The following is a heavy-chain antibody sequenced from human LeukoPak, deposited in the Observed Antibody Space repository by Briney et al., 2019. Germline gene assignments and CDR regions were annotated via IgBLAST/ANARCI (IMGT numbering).Heavy chain of an antibody. D-gene: IGHD6-19*01. V-gene: IGHV3-20*04. J-gene: IGHJ6*03. CDR2: INWNGGST. CDR1: GFTFDDYG. CDR3: ARGGFVKGGWLGHYYHYMDV. Sequence: GGSLRLSCAASGFTFDDYGMSWVRQAPGKGLEWVSGINWNGGSTGYADSVKGRFTISRDNAKNSLYLQMNSLRAEDTALYYCARGGFVKGGWLGHYYHYMDVWCKGTTVTVSS.